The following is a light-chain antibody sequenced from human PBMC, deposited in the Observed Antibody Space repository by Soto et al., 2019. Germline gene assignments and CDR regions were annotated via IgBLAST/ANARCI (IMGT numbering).Light chain of an antibody. J-gene: IGKJ1*01. CDR3: QKYNSAPWT. CDR2: VAS. CDR1: QGISNY. Sequence: DIQMTQSPSSLSASVGDRVTITCRTSQGISNYLAWYQQQPGKVPKLLIYVASTLQSGVPSRFSGSGSGTDFTLTISSLQPEDVATYYCQKYNSAPWTFGQGTKVEIK. V-gene: IGKV1-27*01.